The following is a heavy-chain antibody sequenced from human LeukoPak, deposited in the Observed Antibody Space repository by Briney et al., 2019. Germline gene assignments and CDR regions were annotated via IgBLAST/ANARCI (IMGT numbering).Heavy chain of an antibody. J-gene: IGHJ5*02. CDR2: IYYSGST. V-gene: IGHV4-31*03. CDR1: GGSISSGGYY. D-gene: IGHD3-9*01. CDR3: ASTHRNYDILTGYYASWFGP. Sequence: SQTLSLTCTVSGGSISSGGYYLSWIRQHPGKGLEWIGYIYYSGSTYYNPSLKSRVTISVDTSKHQFSLKLSSVTAADTAVYYCASTHRNYDILTGYYASWFGPWGQGTLVTVSS.